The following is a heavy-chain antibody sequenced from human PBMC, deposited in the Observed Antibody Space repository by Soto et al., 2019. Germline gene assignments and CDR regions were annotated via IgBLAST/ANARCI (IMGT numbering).Heavy chain of an antibody. CDR3: ASLREYRAAGTAYYYYYGMDV. CDR1: GGTFSSYA. J-gene: IGHJ6*02. D-gene: IGHD6-13*01. CDR2: IIPIFGTA. V-gene: IGHV1-69*12. Sequence: QVQLVQSGAEVKKPGSSVKVSCKASGGTFSSYAISWVRQAPGQGLEWMGGIIPIFGTANYAQKFQGRVTITADESTSTTYMELSSLRSEDTAVYYCASLREYRAAGTAYYYYYGMDVWGQGTTVTVSS.